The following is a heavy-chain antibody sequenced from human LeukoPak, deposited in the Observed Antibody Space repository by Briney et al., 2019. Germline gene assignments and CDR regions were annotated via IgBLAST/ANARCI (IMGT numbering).Heavy chain of an antibody. V-gene: IGHV3-30*02. CDR2: IRYNGNNQ. D-gene: IGHD2-2*01. Sequence: GGSLRLSCAASGFTFNNYGMHWVRQAPGKGLEWVAFIRYNGNNQYYADSGKGRFTISRDNSKNTVSLQMDSLTIEDTAVYYCVRGGSPPTSTWSLDEWGQGTLVSVSS. CDR3: VRGGSPPTSTWSLDE. CDR1: GFTFNNYG. J-gene: IGHJ4*02.